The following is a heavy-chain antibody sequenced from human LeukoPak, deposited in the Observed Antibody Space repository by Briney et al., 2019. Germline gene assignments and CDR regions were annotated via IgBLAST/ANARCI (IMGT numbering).Heavy chain of an antibody. V-gene: IGHV1-2*02. Sequence: ASVKVSCKASGYTFTGYDIHWVRQAPGQGLEWMGRINPKSGATSYAQKFQGRVTMTRDTSISTAYMELSGLTSDDTAVYSCARDIRGSYDYWGQGSLVTVSS. CDR1: GYTFTGYD. CDR2: INPKSGAT. J-gene: IGHJ4*02. D-gene: IGHD1-26*01. CDR3: ARDIRGSYDY.